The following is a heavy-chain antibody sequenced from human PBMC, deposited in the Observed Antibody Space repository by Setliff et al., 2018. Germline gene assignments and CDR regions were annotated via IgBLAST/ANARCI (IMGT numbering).Heavy chain of an antibody. CDR3: ARDLYSSSSGGFYYYYYYMDV. Sequence: ASETLSLTCIVSGGSISSYYWSWIRQPAGKGLEWIGRIYTSGSTNYNPSLKSRVTISVDTSKNQFSLKLSSVIAADTAVYYCARDLYSSSSGGFYYYYYYMDVWGKGTTVTVSS. J-gene: IGHJ6*03. CDR2: IYTSGST. D-gene: IGHD6-6*01. V-gene: IGHV4-4*07. CDR1: GGSISSYY.